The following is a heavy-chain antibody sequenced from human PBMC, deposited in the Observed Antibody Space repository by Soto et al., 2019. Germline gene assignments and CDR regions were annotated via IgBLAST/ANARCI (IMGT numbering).Heavy chain of an antibody. J-gene: IGHJ6*02. D-gene: IGHD2-8*02. V-gene: IGHV3-9*01. CDR3: AKSTGGTANGMDV. CDR2: ISWNSGTI. Sequence: RLSRGAGGFTIAECGMHRVRKTPGKGLEWVSGISWNSGTIGYADSVKGRFTISRDNAKNSLYLQMSSLRAEDTALYYCAKSTGGTANGMDVWGQGTTVTVSS. CDR1: GFTIAECG.